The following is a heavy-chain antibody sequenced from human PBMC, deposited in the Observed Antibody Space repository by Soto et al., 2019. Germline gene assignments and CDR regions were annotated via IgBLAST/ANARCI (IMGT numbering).Heavy chain of an antibody. CDR2: IKEDGSEK. V-gene: IGHV3-7*01. CDR1: GFTFSSYW. J-gene: IGHJ6*03. Sequence: EVQLVESGGGLVQPGGSLRLSCAASGFTFSSYWMTWVRQAPGKGLEWVANIKEDGSEKYYVDSVKGRFTISRDNAKNSVYLQMNSLRGEDTAVYYCADSGSYTDVWGKGTTVTVSS. CDR3: ADSGSYTDV. D-gene: IGHD5-12*01.